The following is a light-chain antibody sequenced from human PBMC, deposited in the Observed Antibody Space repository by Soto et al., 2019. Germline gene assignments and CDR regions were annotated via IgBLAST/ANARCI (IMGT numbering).Light chain of an antibody. CDR1: QSVSSN. CDR3: QQYNNWPPGCT. V-gene: IGKV3-15*01. CDR2: AAS. Sequence: EIVMTQSPATLSVSPGERATLSCRASQSVSSNLAWYQQKAGQAPRLLIYAASTRATGIPARFSGSGSGTECTLIISSLQSDDFAGYYCQQYNNWPPGCTFGQGTKLEIK. J-gene: IGKJ2*02.